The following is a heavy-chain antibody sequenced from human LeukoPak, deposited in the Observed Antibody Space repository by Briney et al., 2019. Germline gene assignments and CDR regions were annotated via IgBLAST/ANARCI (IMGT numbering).Heavy chain of an antibody. CDR1: GGTFSSYA. J-gene: IGHJ3*02. Sequence: ASVKVSCKASGGTFSSYAISWVRQAPGQGLEWMGGIIPIFGTANYAQKFQGRVTITTDESTSTAYMELSSLRSEDTAVYYCARDLCSGWYSCAFDIWGQGTMVTVSS. D-gene: IGHD6-19*01. CDR3: ARDLCSGWYSCAFDI. CDR2: IIPIFGTA. V-gene: IGHV1-69*05.